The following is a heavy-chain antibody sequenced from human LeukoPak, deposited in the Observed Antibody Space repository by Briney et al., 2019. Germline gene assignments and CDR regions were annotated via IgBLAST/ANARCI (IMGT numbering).Heavy chain of an antibody. CDR3: ARGADIVVVPAPYYMDV. CDR2: INPNSGGT. CDR1: GYTFTGYY. Sequence: ASVKVSCKASGYTFTGYYMHWVRQAPGQGLEWMGWINPNSGGTNYAQKFQGRVTITADESTSTAYMELSSLRSEDTAVYYCARGADIVVVPAPYYMDVWGKGTTVTISS. D-gene: IGHD2-2*01. V-gene: IGHV1-2*02. J-gene: IGHJ6*03.